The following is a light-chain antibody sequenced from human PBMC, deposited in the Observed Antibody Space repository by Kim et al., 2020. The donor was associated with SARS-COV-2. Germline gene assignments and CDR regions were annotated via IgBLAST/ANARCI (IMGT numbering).Light chain of an antibody. J-gene: IGKJ4*01. CDR1: QTVDRN. V-gene: IGKV3-15*01. CDR3: QQFSKWPLT. CDR2: RAS. Sequence: EIVMTQSPAPLSVSPGERVTLSCRASQTVDRNLAWYQQKGGQPPRLLIYRASTRATDIPDRFSGSGSGTEFTLTIHSLRSEDSGNYYCQQFSKWPLTFGGRTKVDIK.